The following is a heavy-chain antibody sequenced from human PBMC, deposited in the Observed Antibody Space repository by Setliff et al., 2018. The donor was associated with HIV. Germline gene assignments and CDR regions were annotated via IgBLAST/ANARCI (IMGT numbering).Heavy chain of an antibody. CDR1: GGSISSYY. CDR2: IYYSGST. CDR3: ARDFTGSGWYGNYYYGMDV. V-gene: IGHV4-59*01. J-gene: IGHJ6*02. Sequence: PSETLSLTCTVSGGSISSYYWSWIRQPPGKGLEWIGYIYYSGSTNYNPSLKSRVTISVDTSKNQFSLKLSSVIAADTAVYYCARDFTGSGWYGNYYYGMDVWGQGTTVTVSS. D-gene: IGHD6-19*01.